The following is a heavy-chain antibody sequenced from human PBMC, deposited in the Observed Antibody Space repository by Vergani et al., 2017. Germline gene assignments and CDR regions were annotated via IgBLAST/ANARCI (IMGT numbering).Heavy chain of an antibody. D-gene: IGHD2-2*01. CDR3: ARDRCSSTNCQEGIYYMDG. CDR2: IIPIFGTE. Sequence: QVQLVQSGAEVKKRGSSVKLSCKASGGTFSSYAIRWVRQGPGQGLEWLGGIIPIFGTENYAQKFRGRVTITADESTSTAYMELSSLRTEDTALYYCARDRCSSTNCQEGIYYMDGCGKGSTVTVSS. CDR1: GGTFSSYA. V-gene: IGHV1-69*01. J-gene: IGHJ6*03.